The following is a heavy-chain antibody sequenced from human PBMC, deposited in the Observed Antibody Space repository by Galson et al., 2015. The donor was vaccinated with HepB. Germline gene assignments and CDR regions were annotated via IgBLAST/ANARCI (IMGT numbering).Heavy chain of an antibody. CDR3: ARGGPEQWLGAGAFDY. V-gene: IGHV3-30-3*01. Sequence: SLRLSCAASGFTFSSYAMHWVRQAPGKGLEWVAVISYDGSNKYYADSVKGRFTISRDNSKNTLYLQMNSLRAEDTAVYYCARGGPEQWLGAGAFDYWGQGTLVTVSS. D-gene: IGHD6-19*01. J-gene: IGHJ4*02. CDR1: GFTFSSYA. CDR2: ISYDGSNK.